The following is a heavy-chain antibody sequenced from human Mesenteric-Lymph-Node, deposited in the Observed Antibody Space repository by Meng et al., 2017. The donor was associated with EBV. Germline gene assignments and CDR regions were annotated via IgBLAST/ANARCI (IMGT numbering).Heavy chain of an antibody. D-gene: IGHD4-17*01. CDR2: IIPIYGRA. CDR1: GGTFNIYA. J-gene: IGHJ5*02. CDR3: ARGDDSGDYACSS. V-gene: IGHV1-69*01. Sequence: VPVVQSGARVKKPRSSVKVSCRISGGTFNIYAISWMGQSPRQGLEWMGGIIPIYGRANYAQRFQGRVTITADESTSTAYMELSILTSEDTAVYYCARGDDSGDYACSSWGQGTLVTVSS.